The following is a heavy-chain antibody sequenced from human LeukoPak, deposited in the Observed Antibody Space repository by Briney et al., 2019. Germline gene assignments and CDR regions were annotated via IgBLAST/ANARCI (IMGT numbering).Heavy chain of an antibody. CDR2: MNPNSGNT. Sequence: ASVTVSCTASGYTFTSYDINWVRQAPGQGLEWMGWMNPNSGNTGYAQKFQGRVTMTRSTSINTAYMELSSLRSEDTAVYYCARGPNYAFWSGSYYYYMGVWGKGTTVTVSS. CDR3: ARGPNYAFWSGSYYYYMGV. D-gene: IGHD3-3*01. J-gene: IGHJ6*03. V-gene: IGHV1-8*01. CDR1: GYTFTSYD.